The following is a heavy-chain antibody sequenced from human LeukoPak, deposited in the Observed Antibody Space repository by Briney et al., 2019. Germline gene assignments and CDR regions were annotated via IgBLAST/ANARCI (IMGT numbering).Heavy chain of an antibody. D-gene: IGHD4-23*01. V-gene: IGHV4-34*01. J-gene: IGHJ5*02. Sequence: SETLSLTCAVYGGSFSGYYWSRIRQPPGKGLEWIGEINHSGSTNYNPSLKSRVTISVDTSKNQFSLKLSSVTAADTAVYYCARNGGGGYGGNSNWFDPWGQGTLVTVSS. CDR3: ARNGGGGYGGNSNWFDP. CDR1: GGSFSGYY. CDR2: INHSGST.